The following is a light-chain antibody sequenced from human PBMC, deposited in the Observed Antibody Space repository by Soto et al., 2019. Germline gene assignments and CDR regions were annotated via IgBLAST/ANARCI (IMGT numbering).Light chain of an antibody. CDR2: GVS. V-gene: IGLV2-14*01. Sequence: QSALTQPPSASGSPGQSITISCTGTASDIGNYNYVSWYQLHPGKAPKLLIYGVSNRPSGVSNRFSGSKSGNAASLTISGLQAEDEADYYCSSYTAYTTLWVFGGGTKLTVL. CDR1: ASDIGNYNY. CDR3: SSYTAYTTLWV. J-gene: IGLJ3*02.